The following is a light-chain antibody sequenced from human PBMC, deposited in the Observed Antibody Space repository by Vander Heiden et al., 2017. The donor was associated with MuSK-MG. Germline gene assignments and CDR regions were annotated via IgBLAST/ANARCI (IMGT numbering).Light chain of an antibody. J-gene: IGKJ2*01. CDR1: QRMLSGSDNKNS. CDR2: WAS. Sequence: DIVMTQSPDSLAVSLGAKATINCKPSQRMLSGSDNKNSLAWYQQKPGQPPKLLIYWASTRESGVPDRFSGRGSGTPFTLTISSLQAADVAVYYCQQYYSAPHTFGQRTRLEIK. V-gene: IGKV4-1*01. CDR3: QQYYSAPHT.